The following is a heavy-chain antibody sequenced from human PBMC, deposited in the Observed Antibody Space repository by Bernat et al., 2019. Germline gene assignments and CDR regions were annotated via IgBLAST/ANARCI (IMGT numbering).Heavy chain of an antibody. J-gene: IGHJ4*02. Sequence: EVQLLESGGGLVQPGGSLRLSCAASGFTFSSYAMSWVRQAPGKGLEWVSAISGSGGSTSYADSVSGRFTISRDKSKNTLYLQMNSLRAEDTAVYYCAKDPPKGYGDLPDYWGQGTLVTVSS. CDR2: ISGSGGST. CDR3: AKDPPKGYGDLPDY. D-gene: IGHD4-17*01. V-gene: IGHV3-23*01. CDR1: GFTFSSYA.